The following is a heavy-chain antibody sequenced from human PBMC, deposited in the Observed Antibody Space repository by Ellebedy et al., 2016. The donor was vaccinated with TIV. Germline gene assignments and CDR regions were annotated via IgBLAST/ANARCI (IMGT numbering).Heavy chain of an antibody. CDR2: IKQDGSEK. J-gene: IGHJ4*02. Sequence: GESLKISXAASGFTFSSYWMNWVRQAPGKGLEWVANIKQDGSEKYYVDSVKGRFTISRDNAKNSLYLQMNSLRAEDTAVYYCARDHSGSNAFDYWGQGTLVTVSS. CDR3: ARDHSGSNAFDY. CDR1: GFTFSSYW. V-gene: IGHV3-7*01. D-gene: IGHD3-10*01.